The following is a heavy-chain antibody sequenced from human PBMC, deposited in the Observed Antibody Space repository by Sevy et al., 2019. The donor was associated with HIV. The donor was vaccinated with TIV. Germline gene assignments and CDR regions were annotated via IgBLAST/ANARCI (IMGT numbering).Heavy chain of an antibody. CDR3: TTVIENSSSSPWY. D-gene: IGHD6-6*01. J-gene: IGHJ4*02. CDR2: IKSKTDGGTT. V-gene: IGHV3-15*01. Sequence: GGSLRLSCAASGFTFSNAWMSWVRQAPGKGLEWVGRIKSKTDGGTTDDAAPVKVRFTIASEDSKNTLYLQMNSLKTEDTAVYYCTTVIENSSSSPWYWGQGTLVTVSS. CDR1: GFTFSNAW.